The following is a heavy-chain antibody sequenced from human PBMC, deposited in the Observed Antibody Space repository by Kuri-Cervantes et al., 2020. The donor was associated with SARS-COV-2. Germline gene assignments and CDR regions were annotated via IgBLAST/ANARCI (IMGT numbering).Heavy chain of an antibody. J-gene: IGHJ4*02. CDR1: GGSISSGGYY. CDR2: IYHSGST. V-gene: IGHV4-30-2*01. CDR3: ARVGYGGEKVFDY. Sequence: LRLSCTVSGGSISSGGYYWSWIRQPPGKGLEWIGYIYHSGSTYYNPSLKSRVTISVDRSKSQFSLKLSSVTAADTAVYYCARVGYGGEKVFDYWGQGTLVTVSS. D-gene: IGHD4-23*01.